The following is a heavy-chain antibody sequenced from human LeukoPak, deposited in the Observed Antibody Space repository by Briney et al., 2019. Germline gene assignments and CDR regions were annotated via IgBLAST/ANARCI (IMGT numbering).Heavy chain of an antibody. CDR1: GFTFSSYG. V-gene: IGHV3-33*01. J-gene: IGHJ5*02. Sequence: GGSLRLSCAASGFTFSSYGMHWVRQAPGKGLEWVAVIWYDGSNKYYADSVKGRFTISRDNAKNSLYLQMSSLRAEDTALYYCARDSDYYGSGSYYIPNWFDPWGQGTLVTVSS. D-gene: IGHD3-10*01. CDR2: IWYDGSNK. CDR3: ARDSDYYGSGSYYIPNWFDP.